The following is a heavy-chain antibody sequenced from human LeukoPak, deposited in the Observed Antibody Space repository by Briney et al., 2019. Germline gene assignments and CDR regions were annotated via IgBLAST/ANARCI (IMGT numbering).Heavy chain of an antibody. CDR1: GGSISSYY. V-gene: IGHV4-59*08. CDR3: ARQSLGSYYDY. Sequence: SETLSLTCTVSGGSISSYYWSWTRQPPGKGLEWIGYIYYSGSTNYNPSLKSRVTISVDTSKNQFSLKLSSVTAADTAVYYCARQSLGSYYDYWGQGTLVTVSS. J-gene: IGHJ4*02. CDR2: IYYSGST. D-gene: IGHD1-26*01.